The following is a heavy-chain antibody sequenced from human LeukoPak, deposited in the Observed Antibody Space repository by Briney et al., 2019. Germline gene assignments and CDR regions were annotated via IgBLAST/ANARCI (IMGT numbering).Heavy chain of an antibody. J-gene: IGHJ4*02. CDR1: GGSISSGSYY. V-gene: IGHV4-61*02. Sequence: PSQTLSLTCTVSGGSISSGSYYWSWIRQPAGKGPEWIGRIYASGSTNYNPSLKSRVTMSVDTSKNQFSLKLSSVTAADTAVYYCARSRGYSDYWGQGTLVTVSS. CDR3: ARSRGYSDY. D-gene: IGHD5-18*01. CDR2: IYASGST.